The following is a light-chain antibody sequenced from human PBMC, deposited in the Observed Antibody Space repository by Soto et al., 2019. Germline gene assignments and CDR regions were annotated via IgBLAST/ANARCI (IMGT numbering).Light chain of an antibody. CDR3: GSWDSSLSAYV. CDR2: DDN. J-gene: IGLJ1*01. Sequence: QSALTQPASVSGSPGQSITISCTGTRRDVGGYNYVSWYQQYPGKSPKLLIYDDNKRPSGIPDRFSGSKSGTSATLSITGFRTGDEADYYCGSWDSSLSAYVFGTGTKVTVL. CDR1: RRDVGGYNY. V-gene: IGLV2-14*03.